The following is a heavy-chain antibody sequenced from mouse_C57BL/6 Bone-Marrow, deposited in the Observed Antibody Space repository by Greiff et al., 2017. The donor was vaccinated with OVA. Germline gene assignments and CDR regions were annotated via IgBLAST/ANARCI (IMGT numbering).Heavy chain of an antibody. V-gene: IGHV5-17*01. J-gene: IGHJ1*03. Sequence: EVQVVESGGGLVKPGGSLKLSCAASGFTFSDYGMHWVRQAPEKGLEWVAYISSGSSTIYYADTVKGRSTISRDNARNTLFLQVTSLRSEDTAMYYCAFYSNLYWYFEVWGTGTTVTVSS. CDR3: AFYSNLYWYFEV. CDR1: GFTFSDYG. CDR2: ISSGSSTI. D-gene: IGHD2-5*01.